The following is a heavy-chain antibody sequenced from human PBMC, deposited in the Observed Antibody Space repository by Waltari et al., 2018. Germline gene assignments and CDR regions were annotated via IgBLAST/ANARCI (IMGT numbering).Heavy chain of an antibody. Sequence: QLQLQESGPGLVQPSETLSLTCTVSGGSISSSSYYWGWIRQPPGKGLEWIGSIYYSGSTYYNPSLKSRVTISVDTSKNQFSLKLSSVTAADTAVYYCARQGAMADTLDNWGQGTLVTVSS. CDR1: GGSISSSSYY. CDR3: ARQGAMADTLDN. D-gene: IGHD2-2*01. V-gene: IGHV4-39*07. CDR2: IYYSGST. J-gene: IGHJ4*02.